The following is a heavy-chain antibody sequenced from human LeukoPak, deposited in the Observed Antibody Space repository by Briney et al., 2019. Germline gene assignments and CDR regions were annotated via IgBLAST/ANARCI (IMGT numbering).Heavy chain of an antibody. Sequence: PSETLSLTCTVSGGSISSSSYSWGWIRQPPGKGLEWIGSIYYSGSTFYNPSLKSRVTISVDTSKNQFSLKLSPVTAADTAVYYCARQGSGRSSDYWGQGTLVTVSS. V-gene: IGHV4-39*01. CDR2: IYYSGST. CDR3: ARQGSGRSSDY. CDR1: GGSISSSSYS. D-gene: IGHD1-26*01. J-gene: IGHJ4*02.